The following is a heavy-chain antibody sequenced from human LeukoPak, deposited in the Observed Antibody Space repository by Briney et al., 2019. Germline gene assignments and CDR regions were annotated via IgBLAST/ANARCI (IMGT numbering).Heavy chain of an antibody. Sequence: GGSLRLSCAASGFTFSSYAMHWVRQAPGKGLEWVAVISYDGSNKYYADSVKGRFTISRDNSKNTLYLQMNSLRAEDTAVYYCARDGVEKSRIYYFDYWGQGTLVTVSS. D-gene: IGHD3-16*01. CDR1: GFTFSSYA. J-gene: IGHJ4*02. CDR3: ARDGVEKSRIYYFDY. V-gene: IGHV3-30-3*01. CDR2: ISYDGSNK.